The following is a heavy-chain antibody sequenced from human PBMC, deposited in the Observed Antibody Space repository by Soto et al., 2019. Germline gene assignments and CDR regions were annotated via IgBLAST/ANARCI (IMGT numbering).Heavy chain of an antibody. J-gene: IGHJ4*02. CDR1: GYTFTSYG. D-gene: IGHD2-2*01. CDR3: ASDIVVVPALVY. V-gene: IGHV1-18*04. Sequence: SVKVSCKASGYTFTSYGISWVRQAPGQGLEWMGWISAYNGNTNYAQKLQGRVTMTTDTSTSTAYMELRSLRSDDTAVYYCASDIVVVPALVYWGQGTLVTVSS. CDR2: ISAYNGNT.